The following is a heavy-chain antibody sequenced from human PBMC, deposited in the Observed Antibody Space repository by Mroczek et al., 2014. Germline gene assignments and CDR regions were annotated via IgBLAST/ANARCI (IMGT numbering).Heavy chain of an antibody. D-gene: IGHD2-8*01. CDR1: GGSISSGSYY. Sequence: QVQLQESGPRLVKPSQTLSLTCTVSGGSISSGSYYWSWIRQPAGKGLEWIGRIYTSGSTNYNPSLKSRVTMSVDTSKNQFSLKLSSVTAADTAVYYCARAFGXTNGVCSHTWFDPWGQGTLVTVSS. CDR2: IYTSGST. V-gene: IGHV4-61*02. CDR3: ARAFGXTNGVCSHTWFDP. J-gene: IGHJ5*02.